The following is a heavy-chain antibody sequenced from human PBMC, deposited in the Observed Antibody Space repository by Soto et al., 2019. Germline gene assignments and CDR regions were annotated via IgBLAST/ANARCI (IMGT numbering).Heavy chain of an antibody. Sequence: ASETLSLTCAVYGVSFSGYYWSWIRQPPGKGLEWIGYVYHTGRTSYNPSLKSRVSISMDTSKNQFSLNLDSVTAADTAVYFCARDFAYFDSWGQGTLVTVSS. CDR1: GVSFSGYY. CDR2: VYHTGRT. D-gene: IGHD3-3*01. V-gene: IGHV4-34*11. J-gene: IGHJ4*02. CDR3: ARDFAYFDS.